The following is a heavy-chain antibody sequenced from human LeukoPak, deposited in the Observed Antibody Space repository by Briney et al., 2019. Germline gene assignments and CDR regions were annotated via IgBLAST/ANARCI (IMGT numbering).Heavy chain of an antibody. CDR1: GYSFTTNW. D-gene: IGHD5-18*01. V-gene: IGHV5-51*01. CDR3: VRSRGYSYGYSYYFDY. J-gene: IGHJ4*02. Sequence: GESLKISFKGSGYSFTTNWIGWVRQMPGKGLEWMGIIYPGDSETRYSPSFQGQVTISADKSITTAYLQWSSLKASDTAMYYCVRSRGYSYGYSYYFDYWGQGTLVTVSS. CDR2: IYPGDSET.